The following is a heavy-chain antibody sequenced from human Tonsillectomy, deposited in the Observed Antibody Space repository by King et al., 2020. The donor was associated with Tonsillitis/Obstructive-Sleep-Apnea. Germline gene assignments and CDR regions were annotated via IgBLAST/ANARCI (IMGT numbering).Heavy chain of an antibody. CDR3: VRDDKDGRHLDY. CDR2: INPSDGKT. CDR1: GYTFTRNY. J-gene: IGHJ4*02. V-gene: IGHV1-46*01. Sequence: QLVQSGAEVKKPGASVKISCKASGYTFTRNYIHWVRQAPGQGLEWMGIINPSDGKTTYAQDFQGRVTMTSDTSTSTVNMELNSLRSADTAVYYCVRDDKDGRHLDYWGQGSLVTVSS. D-gene: IGHD2-15*01.